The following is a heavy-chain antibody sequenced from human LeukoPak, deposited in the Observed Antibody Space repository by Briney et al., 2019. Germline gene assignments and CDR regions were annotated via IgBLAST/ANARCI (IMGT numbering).Heavy chain of an antibody. CDR1: GGSISSGGYS. V-gene: IGHV4-30-2*01. CDR3: ARVDSRKLIDY. D-gene: IGHD3-22*01. J-gene: IGHJ4*02. CDR2: IYHSGST. Sequence: SETLSLTCAVSGGSISSGGYSWSWIRQPPGKGLEWIGYIYHSGSTYYNPSLKSRATISVDRSKNQFSLKLSSVTAADTAVYYCARVDSRKLIDYWGQGTLVTVSS.